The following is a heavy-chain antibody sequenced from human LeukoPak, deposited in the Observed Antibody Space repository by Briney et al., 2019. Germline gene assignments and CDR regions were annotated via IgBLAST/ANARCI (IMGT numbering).Heavy chain of an antibody. CDR2: ISSSGSTI. CDR1: GFTFSSYE. V-gene: IGHV3-48*03. D-gene: IGHD1-26*01. J-gene: IGHJ6*03. Sequence: GGSLRLSCAASGFTFSSYEMNWVRQAPGKGLEWVSYISSSGSTIYYADSVKGRFTISRDNAKNSLYLQMNSLRAEDTAVYYCARNTRGYYYYYMDVWGKGTTVTISS. CDR3: ARNTRGYYYYYMDV.